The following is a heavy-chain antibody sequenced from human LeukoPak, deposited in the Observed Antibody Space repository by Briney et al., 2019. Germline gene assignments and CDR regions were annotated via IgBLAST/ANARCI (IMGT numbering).Heavy chain of an antibody. V-gene: IGHV3-66*01. Sequence: GGSLRLSCVVSGFTVTSNYMSWVRQAPGKGLEWVPVIYSGGTTNYADSVKGRFTVYRDNSKNTLYLQMNSLRAEDTAVYYRASKLTSGYWGQGTLVTVSS. J-gene: IGHJ4*02. CDR2: IYSGGTT. CDR3: ASKLTSGY. CDR1: GFTVTSNY. D-gene: IGHD4-17*01.